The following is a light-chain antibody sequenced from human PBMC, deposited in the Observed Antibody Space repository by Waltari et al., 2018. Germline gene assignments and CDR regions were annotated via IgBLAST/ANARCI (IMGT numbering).Light chain of an antibody. CDR1: GSDVATYNY. CDR3: CSYAGSNNYV. CDR2: DVN. J-gene: IGLJ1*01. V-gene: IGLV2-11*01. Sequence: QSALTQPRSVSGSPGQSVTISCTRTGSDVATYNYVSWYQPAPGQAPKPLIYDVNKWPSGVPDRFSGSKSGNTASLTISGLQAEDEADYYCCSYAGSNNYVFGTGTEVTVL.